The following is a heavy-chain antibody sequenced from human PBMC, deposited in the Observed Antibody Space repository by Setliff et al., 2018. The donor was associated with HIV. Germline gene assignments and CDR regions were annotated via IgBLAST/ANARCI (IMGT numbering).Heavy chain of an antibody. J-gene: IGHJ4*02. D-gene: IGHD6-6*01. V-gene: IGHV1-18*01. CDR3: ARDGGSSVYYFDY. Sequence: EASVKVSCKASGFTFTNYGFSWVRQAPGQGLEWMGWISAYNGHTVYAQNLQGRVTMTTDTSTSTVYMELRSLRSDDTAVYYCARDGGSSVYYFDYWGQGTLVTVSS. CDR2: ISAYNGHT. CDR1: GFTFTNYG.